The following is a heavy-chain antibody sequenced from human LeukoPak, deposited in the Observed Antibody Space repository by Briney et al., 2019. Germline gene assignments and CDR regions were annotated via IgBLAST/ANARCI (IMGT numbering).Heavy chain of an antibody. CDR2: IKHDGSEK. CDR3: ARNWGTGTGRI. Sequence: GGSLRLSCAASGFTFSSYWMSWVRQAPGKGLEWVANIKHDGSEKNYVDSVKGRFTISRDNAKNSLYLLMNSLRAEDTAVYYCARNWGTGTGRIWGQGTMVTVSS. J-gene: IGHJ3*02. V-gene: IGHV3-7*03. CDR1: GFTFSSYW. D-gene: IGHD1-7*01.